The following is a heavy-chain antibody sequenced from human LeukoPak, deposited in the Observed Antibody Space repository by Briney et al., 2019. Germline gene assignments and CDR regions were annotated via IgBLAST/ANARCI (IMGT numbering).Heavy chain of an antibody. V-gene: IGHV1-18*01. CDR1: GYTFTSYG. D-gene: IGHD5/OR15-5a*01. Sequence: ASVNVSCKASGYTFTSYGVTWVRQAPGQGLGWMGWISAYNGNTNYAQNVQGRVTMSRDTSTSTAYMELRSLRSDDTAVYYCARLDIVSILFDSWGQGTLVTVSS. J-gene: IGHJ4*02. CDR3: ARLDIVSILFDS. CDR2: ISAYNGNT.